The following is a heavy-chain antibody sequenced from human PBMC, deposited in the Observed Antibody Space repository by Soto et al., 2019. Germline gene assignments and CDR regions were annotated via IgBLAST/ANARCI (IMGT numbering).Heavy chain of an antibody. D-gene: IGHD4-17*01. Sequence: GGSLRLSCAASGFAFSEQYMDWVRQAPGKGLEWVARIRNKANSYGTEYAASVKGRFTISRDDSKNAVYLQMDSLRAEDTAVYYCAKDRQTTVTNLFDPWGQGTLVTVSS. J-gene: IGHJ5*02. CDR1: GFAFSEQY. CDR2: IRNKANSYGT. V-gene: IGHV3-72*01. CDR3: AKDRQTTVTNLFDP.